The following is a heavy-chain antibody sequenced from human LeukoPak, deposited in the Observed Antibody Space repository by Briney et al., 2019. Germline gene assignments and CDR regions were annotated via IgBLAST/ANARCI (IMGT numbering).Heavy chain of an antibody. D-gene: IGHD6-19*01. CDR1: GYTFTGYY. Sequence: SCKASGYTFTGYYMHWVRQAPGKGLEWVAVISYDGSNKYYADSVKGPFIISRDDSKNTLYLQMNSLRVEDTAVYYCARDGIAVAGFDYWGQGTLVTVSS. V-gene: IGHV3-30-3*01. J-gene: IGHJ4*02. CDR2: ISYDGSNK. CDR3: ARDGIAVAGFDY.